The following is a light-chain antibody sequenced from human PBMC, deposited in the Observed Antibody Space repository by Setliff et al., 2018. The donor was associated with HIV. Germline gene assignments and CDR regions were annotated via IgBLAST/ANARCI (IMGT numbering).Light chain of an antibody. V-gene: IGLV1-51*01. Sequence: QSVLTQPPSVSAAPGQKVTISCSGRSSNIGNNFVSWYKQFPGTAPRLLIYDNNKRTSGIPDRFSGSKSGTSATLGITGLQTGDEADYYCGTWDSNLSAYVFGTGTKVTVL. J-gene: IGLJ1*01. CDR1: SSNIGNNF. CDR3: GTWDSNLSAYV. CDR2: DNN.